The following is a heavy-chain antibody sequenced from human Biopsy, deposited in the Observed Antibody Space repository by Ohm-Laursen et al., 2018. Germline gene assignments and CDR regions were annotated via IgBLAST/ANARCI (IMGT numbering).Heavy chain of an antibody. CDR1: GGSISNNNYY. V-gene: IGHV4-39*01. J-gene: IGHJ5*02. Sequence: SETLSLTCIVSGGSISNNNYYWGWIRQPPGKGLEWIGSIFYRGSTHYKPSLKSRVNISVDTSKNQFSLKLNSVTAADTALYYCARDYDTSGYYYVSWGQGTLVTVSS. CDR3: ARDYDTSGYYYVS. D-gene: IGHD3-22*01. CDR2: IFYRGST.